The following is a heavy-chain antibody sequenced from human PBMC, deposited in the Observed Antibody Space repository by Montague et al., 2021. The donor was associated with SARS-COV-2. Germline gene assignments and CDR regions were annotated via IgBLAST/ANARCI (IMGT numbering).Heavy chain of an antibody. D-gene: IGHD3-16*01. CDR2: IYASGST. CDR3: VRDGGNWYYFDY. V-gene: IGHV4-4*07. CDR1: GVSITSYY. Sequence: SETLSLTCSISGVSITSYYWSWVRQPPGKGLEWIGDIYASGSTNYNPSLKSRVRLSIDNPKNQISLKLESLTAADTAVYYCVRDGGNWYYFDYWGQGALVTVSS. J-gene: IGHJ4*02.